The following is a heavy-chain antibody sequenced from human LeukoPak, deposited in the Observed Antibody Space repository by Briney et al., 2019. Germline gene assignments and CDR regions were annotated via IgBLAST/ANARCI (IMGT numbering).Heavy chain of an antibody. CDR1: GFTFSNYA. Sequence: GGSLRLSCVGSGFTFSNYAMTWVRQAPGKGLEWVSALRNSGSSPYYADSVKGRFTISKDNAKNTVYLQMNNLRAEDTAVYYCVSFYETYWGRGTLVTVSS. J-gene: IGHJ4*02. CDR3: VSFYETY. CDR2: LRNSGSSP. D-gene: IGHD2-2*01. V-gene: IGHV3-23*01.